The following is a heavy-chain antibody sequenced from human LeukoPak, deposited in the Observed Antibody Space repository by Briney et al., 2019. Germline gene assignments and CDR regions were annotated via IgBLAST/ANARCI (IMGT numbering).Heavy chain of an antibody. J-gene: IGHJ1*01. CDR3: ARVAAGIGFFQH. CDR1: GGSISSYY. Sequence: SETLSLTCTVSGGSISSYYWNWIRQPPGKGLEWIGYIYYSGSTNYNPSLKSRVTISVDTSKNQFSLKLSSVTAADTAVYYCARVAAGIGFFQHWGQGTLVTVSS. V-gene: IGHV4-59*08. CDR2: IYYSGST. D-gene: IGHD6-13*01.